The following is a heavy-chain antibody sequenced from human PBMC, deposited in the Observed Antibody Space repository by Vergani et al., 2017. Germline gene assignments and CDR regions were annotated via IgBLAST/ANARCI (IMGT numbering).Heavy chain of an antibody. Sequence: QVPLVESGGGVVQPGGSLRLSCAASGFTFNLYGMHWVRQAPGKGLGWLEFIRYDGIDKYYADSLKGRFTISRDNSMNTLYLQMNSLRADATAVYYCAKELTTVTIPNYVDYWGQGTLVTVSS. CDR2: IRYDGIDK. V-gene: IGHV3-30*02. J-gene: IGHJ4*02. D-gene: IGHD4-17*01. CDR3: AKELTTVTIPNYVDY. CDR1: GFTFNLYG.